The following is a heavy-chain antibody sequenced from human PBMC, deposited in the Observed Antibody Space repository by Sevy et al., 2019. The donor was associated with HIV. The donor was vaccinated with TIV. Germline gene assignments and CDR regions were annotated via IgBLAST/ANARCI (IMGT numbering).Heavy chain of an antibody. D-gene: IGHD2-2*01. Sequence: GGSLRLSCAASGFTFSSYVMTWVRQAPGKGLEWVSAISGSGGSTYYAHSVKARFTISRDNSKNTLYLQMNSLRAEDTAIYYCAKLENAQCDAFDIWGQGTMVTVSS. CDR3: AKLENAQCDAFDI. CDR1: GFTFSSYV. CDR2: ISGSGGST. V-gene: IGHV3-23*01. J-gene: IGHJ3*02.